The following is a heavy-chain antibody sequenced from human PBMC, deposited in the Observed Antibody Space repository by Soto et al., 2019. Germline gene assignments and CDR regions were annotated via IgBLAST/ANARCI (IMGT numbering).Heavy chain of an antibody. J-gene: IGHJ6*02. V-gene: IGHV3-23*01. CDR3: AKDKGYYDFWSGYSGMDV. D-gene: IGHD3-3*01. Sequence: GGSLRLSCAASGFTFSSYGMSWVRQAPGKGLEWVSVISGSGGRTYYADSVKGRLSISRDNSKNTLYLQMNSLRAEDTAVYYCAKDKGYYDFWSGYSGMDVWGQGTTVTVSS. CDR2: ISGSGGRT. CDR1: GFTFSSYG.